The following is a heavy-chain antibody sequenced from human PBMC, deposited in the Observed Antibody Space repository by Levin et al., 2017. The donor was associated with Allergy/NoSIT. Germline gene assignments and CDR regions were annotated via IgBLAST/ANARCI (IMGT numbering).Heavy chain of an antibody. CDR2: INHSGST. CDR1: GGSFSGYY. D-gene: IGHD6-19*01. Sequence: SETLSLTCAVYGGSFSGYYWSWIRQPPGKGLEWIGEINHSGSTNYNPSLKSRVTISVDTSKNQFSLKLSSVTAADTAVYYCARGSWLVPDRFDYWGQGTLVTVSS. J-gene: IGHJ4*02. CDR3: ARGSWLVPDRFDY. V-gene: IGHV4-34*01.